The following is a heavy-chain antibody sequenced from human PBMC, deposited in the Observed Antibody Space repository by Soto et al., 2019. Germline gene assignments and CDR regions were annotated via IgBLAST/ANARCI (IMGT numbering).Heavy chain of an antibody. CDR2: ISDDAINK. J-gene: IGHJ3*02. CDR1: GFTFSTSG. Sequence: GGYLRLCCAGSGFTFSTSGMYWVRHAPGKGLEGVALISDDAINKYYADSVKGRFTVSRDNSKNTLYLQMDSLRADDTAVYYCAKGTLRTWTQPAHMWGQATMVTVSS. CDR3: AKGTLRTWTQPAHM. V-gene: IGHV3-30*18. D-gene: IGHD1-1*01.